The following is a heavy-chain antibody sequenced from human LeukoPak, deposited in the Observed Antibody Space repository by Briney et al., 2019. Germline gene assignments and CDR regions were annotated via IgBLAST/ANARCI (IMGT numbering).Heavy chain of an antibody. CDR3: ARAARYGSSWIALYYFDY. Sequence: GGSLRLSCAASGFTFSRYWMSWVRQAPGKGLEWVANIKQDGSEKYYVDSVKGRFTISRDNAKNSLYLQMNSLRAEDTAVYYCARAARYGSSWIALYYFDYWGQGTLVTVSS. CDR2: IKQDGSEK. CDR1: GFTFSRYW. D-gene: IGHD6-13*01. V-gene: IGHV3-7*01. J-gene: IGHJ4*02.